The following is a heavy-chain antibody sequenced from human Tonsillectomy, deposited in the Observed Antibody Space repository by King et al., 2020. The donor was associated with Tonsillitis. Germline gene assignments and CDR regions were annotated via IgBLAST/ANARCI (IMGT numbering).Heavy chain of an antibody. CDR1: GYTFTDYH. CDR2: INGNSGGT. D-gene: IGHD2/OR15-2a*01. V-gene: IGHV1-2*02. CDR3: ARETWFYDS. J-gene: IGHJ1*01. Sequence: VQLVESGAEVQKPGASVKVSCKTSGYTFTDYHLHWVRQAPGQGLEWVGCINGNSGGTHYAQKFQGRVTMTRDTSSSTAFMDLSGLTSYDTALYYCARETWFYDSWGQGTLATVSS.